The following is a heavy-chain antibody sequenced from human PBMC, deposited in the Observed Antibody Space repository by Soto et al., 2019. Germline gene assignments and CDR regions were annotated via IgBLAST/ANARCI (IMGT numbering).Heavy chain of an antibody. CDR2: IIPILGIA. J-gene: IGHJ4*01. V-gene: IGHV1-69*04. D-gene: IGHD1-20*01. CDR1: GRTFSSYT. CDR3: AKDDTLRITATFQY. Sequence: GASVKVSCKASGRTFSSYTISWVRQAPGQGLEWMGRIIPILGIANYAQKFQGRVTITADKSTSTAYMELSSPRSEDTAVYYCAKDDTLRITATFQYWGHGTLVTVSS.